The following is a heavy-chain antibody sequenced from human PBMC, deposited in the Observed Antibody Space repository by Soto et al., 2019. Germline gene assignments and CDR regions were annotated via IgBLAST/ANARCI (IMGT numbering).Heavy chain of an antibody. Sequence: GESLKISCKGSGYSFTSYWIGWVRQMPGKGLEWMGIIYPGDSDTRYSPSFQGQVTISADKSISTAYLQWSSLKASDTAMYYCARTSAAGKYYYGMDVWGQGTTVTISS. CDR2: IYPGDSDT. D-gene: IGHD6-13*01. J-gene: IGHJ6*02. V-gene: IGHV5-51*01. CDR1: GYSFTSYW. CDR3: ARTSAAGKYYYGMDV.